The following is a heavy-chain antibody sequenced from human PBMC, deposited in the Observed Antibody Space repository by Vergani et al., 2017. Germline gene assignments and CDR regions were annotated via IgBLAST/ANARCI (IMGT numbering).Heavy chain of an antibody. D-gene: IGHD3-10*01. CDR3: AGIYGSGSHDAFDI. CDR2: IWYDGSNK. Sequence: QVQLVESGGGVVQPGRSLRLSCAASGFTFSSYGMHWVRQAPGKGLEWVAVIWYDGSNKYYADSVKGRFTISRDNSKNTLYLQMNSLRAEDTAVYYCAGIYGSGSHDAFDIWGQGTMVTVSS. CDR1: GFTFSSYG. J-gene: IGHJ3*02. V-gene: IGHV3-33*01.